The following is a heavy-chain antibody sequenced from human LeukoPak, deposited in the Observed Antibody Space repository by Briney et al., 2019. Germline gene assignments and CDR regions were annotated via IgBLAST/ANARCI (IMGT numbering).Heavy chain of an antibody. V-gene: IGHV4-34*01. CDR1: HVPSAGHY. D-gene: IGHD2-2*01. J-gene: IGHJ4*02. CDR3: ARRARGYCSSTSCYPFDY. CDR2: LNHRGST. Sequence: HSETLSLHRPACHVPSAGHYRSWIPYPPGNGLEWTGELNHRGSTNYNPSLKSRVTISVDTSKNQFSLKLSSVTAADTAVYYCARRARGYCSSTSCYPFDYWGQGTLVAVSS.